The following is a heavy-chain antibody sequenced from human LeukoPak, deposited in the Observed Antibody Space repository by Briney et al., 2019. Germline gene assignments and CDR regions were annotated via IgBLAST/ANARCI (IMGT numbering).Heavy chain of an antibody. CDR3: ARGRIGYDSSGYSFDY. V-gene: IGHV3-20*04. CDR1: GFTFSSYW. J-gene: IGHJ4*02. D-gene: IGHD3-22*01. Sequence: GGSLRLSCAASGFTFSSYWMTWVRQAPGKGLEWVSGINWNGGSTGYADSVKGRFTISRDNAKNSLYLQMNSLRAEDTALYYCARGRIGYDSSGYSFDYWGQGTLVTVSS. CDR2: INWNGGST.